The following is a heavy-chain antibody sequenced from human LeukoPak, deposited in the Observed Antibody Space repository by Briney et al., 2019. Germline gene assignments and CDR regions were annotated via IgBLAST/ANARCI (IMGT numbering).Heavy chain of an antibody. D-gene: IGHD1-1*01. CDR3: VKITSVTGGDC. CDR1: GFTFSAYA. V-gene: IGHV3-64D*09. CDR2: ISNNGGSS. J-gene: IGHJ4*02. Sequence: GGSLRLSCSASGFTFSAYAMYWVRQAPGKGLEYVSGISNNGGSSFYADSVKGRFTVSRDNSKNTLYLQMSSLRAEDTAVYYCVKITSVTGGDCWGQGTRLTVSS.